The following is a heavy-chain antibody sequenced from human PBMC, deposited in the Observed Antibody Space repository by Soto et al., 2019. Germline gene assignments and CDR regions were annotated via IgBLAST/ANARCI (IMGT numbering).Heavy chain of an antibody. CDR3: ANETPVGIAAAGGY. Sequence: GGSLRLSCAASGFTFSSYAMSWVRQAPGKGLEWVSAISGSGGSTYYAGSVKGRFTISRDNSKNTLYLQMNSLRAEDTAVYYCANETPVGIAAAGGYWGQGTLVTVSS. CDR2: ISGSGGST. J-gene: IGHJ4*02. CDR1: GFTFSSYA. V-gene: IGHV3-23*01. D-gene: IGHD6-13*01.